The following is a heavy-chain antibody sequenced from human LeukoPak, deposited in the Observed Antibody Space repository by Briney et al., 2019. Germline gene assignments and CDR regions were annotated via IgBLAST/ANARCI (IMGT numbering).Heavy chain of an antibody. J-gene: IGHJ4*02. D-gene: IGHD1-1*01. Sequence: PSETLSLTCAVYGGSFSGYYWNWIRQPPGKGLEWIGEVNHSGSTNYNPSLKSRVTISVDTSKNQFSLKLSSVTAADTAVYYCARGWNGEKRFDYWGQGTLVTVSS. V-gene: IGHV4-34*01. CDR2: VNHSGST. CDR3: ARGWNGEKRFDY. CDR1: GGSFSGYY.